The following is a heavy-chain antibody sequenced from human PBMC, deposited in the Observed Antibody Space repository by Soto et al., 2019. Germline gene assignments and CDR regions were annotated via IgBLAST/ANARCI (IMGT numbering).Heavy chain of an antibody. CDR2: ISSSSFSI. J-gene: IGHJ6*02. Sequence: PGGSLRLSCAASGFTFSSYSMNWVRQAPGKGLEWVSSISSSSFSINYADSVKGRFSISRDNAQNSLHLQMNNLRADDTAVYYCARNESPHLYGTHVSGQGTTVTVSS. V-gene: IGHV3-21*01. CDR1: GFTFSSYS. CDR3: ARNESPHLYGTHV. D-gene: IGHD1-1*01.